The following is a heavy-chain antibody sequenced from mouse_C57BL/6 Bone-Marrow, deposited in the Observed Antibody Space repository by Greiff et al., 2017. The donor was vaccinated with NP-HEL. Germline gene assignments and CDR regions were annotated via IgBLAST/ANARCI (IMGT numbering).Heavy chain of an antibody. Sequence: QVQLQQPGAELVKPGASVKMSCKASGYTFTSYWITWVKQRPGQGLEWIGDIYPGSGSTNYNEKFKSKATLTVDTSSSTAYMQLSSLTSEDSEVYYCARHYYGSSYGYFDYWGQGTTLTVSS. CDR3: ARHYYGSSYGYFDY. CDR1: GYTFTSYW. J-gene: IGHJ2*01. D-gene: IGHD1-1*01. V-gene: IGHV1-55*01. CDR2: IYPGSGST.